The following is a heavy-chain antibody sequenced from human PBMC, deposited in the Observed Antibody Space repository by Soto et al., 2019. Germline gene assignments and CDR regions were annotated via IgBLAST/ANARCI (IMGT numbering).Heavy chain of an antibody. J-gene: IGHJ4*02. CDR3: AKDGNWLDVFLDL. CDR2: SSTSGRST. CDR1: GIDFSNYA. D-gene: IGHD6-19*01. Sequence: LRLSCVVSGIDFSNYAMTWVRQAPGKGLEWVAISSTSGRSTYHADSVRGRFTISRDNSKNTLYLHMTNLRAEDTAVYYCAKDGNWLDVFLDLWGQGTPVTVSS. V-gene: IGHV3-23*01.